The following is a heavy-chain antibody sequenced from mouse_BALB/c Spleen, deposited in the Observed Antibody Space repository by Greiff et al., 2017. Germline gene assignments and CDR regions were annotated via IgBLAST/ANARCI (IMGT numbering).Heavy chain of an antibody. J-gene: IGHJ4*01. CDR1: GFTFSSYA. D-gene: IGHD1-2*01. Sequence: EVKVVESGGGLVKPGGSLKLSCAASGFTFSSYAMSWVRQTPEKRLEWVASISSGGSTYYPDSVKGRFTISRDNARNILYLQMSSLRSEDTAMYYCASLLRLEAMDYWGQGTSVTVSS. CDR3: ASLLRLEAMDY. V-gene: IGHV5-6-5*01. CDR2: ISSGGST.